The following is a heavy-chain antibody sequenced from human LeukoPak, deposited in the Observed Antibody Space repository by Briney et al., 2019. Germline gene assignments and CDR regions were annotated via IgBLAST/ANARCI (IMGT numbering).Heavy chain of an antibody. D-gene: IGHD4/OR15-4a*01. CDR1: GYTFSSYD. CDR2: ISAYNGNT. V-gene: IGHV1-18*01. CDR3: AREANGGLDY. Sequence: ASVKVSCKASGYTFSSYDIIWVRQAAGQGLEWMGWISAYNGNTNYAQKLQGRVTMTTDTSTSTAYMELRSLRSDDTAVYYCAREANGGLDYWGQGTLVTVSS. J-gene: IGHJ4*02.